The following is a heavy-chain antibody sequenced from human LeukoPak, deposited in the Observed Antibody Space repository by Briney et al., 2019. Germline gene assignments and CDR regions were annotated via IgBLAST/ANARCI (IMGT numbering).Heavy chain of an antibody. CDR1: GGSISGYY. J-gene: IGHJ4*02. V-gene: IGHV4-4*07. D-gene: IGHD3-22*01. CDR3: ARGPDYSDSSGYFNY. CDR2: IYTSGST. Sequence: SETLSLTCTVSGGSISGYYWSWIRQPAGKGLEWMGRIYTSGSTNYNPSLRSRVSISVDKSKNQFSLILSSLTAADTAVYYCARGPDYSDSSGYFNYWGQGTLVTVSS.